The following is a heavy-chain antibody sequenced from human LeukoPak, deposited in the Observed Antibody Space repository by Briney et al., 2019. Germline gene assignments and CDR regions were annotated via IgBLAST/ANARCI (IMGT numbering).Heavy chain of an antibody. CDR2: ISDDGSNT. Sequence: GGSLRLSCAASGFTLSSVGMHWVRQAPGPGLEWVAVISDDGSNTYYADSVKGRFTISRDNSKNTLYLQLNSLRTEDTAVYYCAKDADTATIIYWYFDLWGRGTLVTVSS. V-gene: IGHV3-30*18. CDR3: AKDADTATIIYWYFDL. CDR1: GFTLSSVG. D-gene: IGHD5-18*01. J-gene: IGHJ2*01.